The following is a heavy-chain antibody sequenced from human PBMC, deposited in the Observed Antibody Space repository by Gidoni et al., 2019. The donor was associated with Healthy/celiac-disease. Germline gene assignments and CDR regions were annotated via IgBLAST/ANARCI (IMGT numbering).Heavy chain of an antibody. Sequence: QVQLQQWGAGLLKPSETLSLTCAVYGGSFSGYYWSWIRQPPGKGLEWIGEINHSGSTNYNPSLKSRVTISVDTSKNQFSLKLSSVTAADTAVYYCASGGVYGMDVWGQGTTVTVSS. V-gene: IGHV4-34*01. J-gene: IGHJ6*02. CDR3: ASGGVYGMDV. CDR1: GGSFSGYY. CDR2: INHSGST.